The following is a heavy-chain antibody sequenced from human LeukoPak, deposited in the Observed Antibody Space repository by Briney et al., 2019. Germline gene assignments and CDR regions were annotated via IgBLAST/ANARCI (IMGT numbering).Heavy chain of an antibody. V-gene: IGHV1-8*01. D-gene: IGHD2-21*02. J-gene: IGHJ4*02. CDR2: MNPNSGNT. Sequence: ASVKVSCKASGYTFTSYDINWVRQATGQGLEWMGWMNPNSGNTGYAQKFQGRVTITRNTSISTAYMELSSLRSEDTAVYYCARLVVVTAIPDYWGQGTLVTVSS. CDR3: ARLVVVTAIPDY. CDR1: GYTFTSYD.